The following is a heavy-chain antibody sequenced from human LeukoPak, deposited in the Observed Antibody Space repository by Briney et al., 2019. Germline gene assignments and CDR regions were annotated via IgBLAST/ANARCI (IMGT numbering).Heavy chain of an antibody. CDR2: MNPNSGNT. CDR3: ARAGINNWNYAGGNWFDP. Sequence: ASVKVSCKASGYTFTSYDINWVRQATGQGLEWMGWMNPNSGNTGYAQKFQGRVTMTRNTSISTAYMELSSLRSEDTAVYYCARAGINNWNYAGGNWFDPWGQGTPVTVSS. D-gene: IGHD1-7*01. V-gene: IGHV1-8*01. J-gene: IGHJ5*02. CDR1: GYTFTSYD.